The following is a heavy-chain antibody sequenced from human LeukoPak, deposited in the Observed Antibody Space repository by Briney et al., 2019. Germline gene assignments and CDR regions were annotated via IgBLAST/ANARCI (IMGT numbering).Heavy chain of an antibody. Sequence: GGSLRLSCAASGFTFSSYGMHWVRQAPGKGLEWVAVISYDGSNKYYADSVKGRFTISRDNSKNTLYLQMNSLRAEDTAVYYCAREWVPAASTNVLSGMDVWGQGTTVTVSS. V-gene: IGHV3-30*03. CDR2: ISYDGSNK. CDR1: GFTFSSYG. D-gene: IGHD2-2*01. J-gene: IGHJ6*02. CDR3: AREWVPAASTNVLSGMDV.